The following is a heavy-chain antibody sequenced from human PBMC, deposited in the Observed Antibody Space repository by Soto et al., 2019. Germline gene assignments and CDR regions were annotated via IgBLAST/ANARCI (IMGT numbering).Heavy chain of an antibody. CDR1: GFTFSDYY. CDR3: ARDGGEIIPAAIGGGYSMDV. J-gene: IGHJ6*02. V-gene: IGHV3-11*01. Sequence: PGGSLRLSCAASGFTFSDYYMTWIRQAPGKGLEWVSYISSSGTGIYYADSMKGRFTISRDNAKKSLYLQMSSLRAEDTAVYYCARDGGEIIPAAIGGGYSMDVWGQGTTVTVSS. D-gene: IGHD2-2*01. CDR2: ISSSGTGI.